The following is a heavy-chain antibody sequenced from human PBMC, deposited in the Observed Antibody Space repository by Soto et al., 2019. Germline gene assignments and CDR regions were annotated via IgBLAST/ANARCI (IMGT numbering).Heavy chain of an antibody. Sequence: EVQLVESGGGLVQPGGSLRLSCAASGFTVSSNYMSWVRQAPGKGLGWVSVIYSGGSTYYADSVKGRFTISRDNSKNTLYLQMNSLRAEDTAVYYCASTAGTLREPYGMDVWGQGTTVTVSS. J-gene: IGHJ6*02. CDR2: IYSGGST. CDR3: ASTAGTLREPYGMDV. V-gene: IGHV3-66*01. CDR1: GFTVSSNY. D-gene: IGHD3-10*01.